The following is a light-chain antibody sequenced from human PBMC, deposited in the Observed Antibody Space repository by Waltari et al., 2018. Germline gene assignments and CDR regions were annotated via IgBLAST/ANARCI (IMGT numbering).Light chain of an antibody. CDR2: AAS. J-gene: IGKJ5*01. CDR3: QEADGFLSIT. V-gene: IGKV1-12*01. CDR1: QPIGYW. Sequence: DIQMTQSPSYVSTFVGDRVTITCRASQPIGYWLAWYQQKPGKAPKLLIYAASSLQSGVPSRFSGSGSGTDLTLTINDLQPEDVATYYCQEADGFLSITFGQGTRLEIK.